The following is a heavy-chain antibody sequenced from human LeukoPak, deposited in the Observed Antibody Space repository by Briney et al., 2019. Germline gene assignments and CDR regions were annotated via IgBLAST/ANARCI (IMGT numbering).Heavy chain of an antibody. CDR3: TTASYGGPDY. D-gene: IGHD4-23*01. V-gene: IGHV3-15*07. CDR2: IISKTDGGTI. Sequence: GGSLRLSCAASGFIFSNVWMNWVRQTPGKGLEWVGRIISKTDGGTIDYAAPVKGRFTISRDDSKNTLYLQMNSLKTEDTAVYYCTTASYGGPDYWGQGTLVTVS. CDR1: GFIFSNVW. J-gene: IGHJ4*02.